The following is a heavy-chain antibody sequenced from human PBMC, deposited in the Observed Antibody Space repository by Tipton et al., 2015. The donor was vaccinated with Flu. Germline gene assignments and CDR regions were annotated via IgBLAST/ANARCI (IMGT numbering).Heavy chain of an antibody. CDR2: ISRSGNAV. J-gene: IGHJ6*04. V-gene: IGHV3-11*01. Sequence: SLRLSCEASGFIFSDYYISWVRQAPGKGLEWLSYISRSGNAVHYADSVKGRFTISRDNAKNSLSLLMSNLRPEDTAVYYCAREGHSYGMDVWGKGTPVAVSS. CDR3: AREGHSYGMDV. CDR1: GFIFSDYY.